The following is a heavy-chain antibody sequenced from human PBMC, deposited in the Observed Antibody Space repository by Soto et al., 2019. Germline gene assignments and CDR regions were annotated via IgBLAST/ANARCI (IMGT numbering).Heavy chain of an antibody. V-gene: IGHV1-2*02. CDR2: INPQTGGT. J-gene: IGHJ6*02. D-gene: IGHD2-2*01. CDR3: ARERYQVISDGMDV. CDR1: GYTFTGYY. Sequence: ASVKVSCKASGYTFTGYYIHWVREAPGQGLEWMGWINPQTGGTSYAQKFQGRATLSRDTSINTAYLELSRLTFDDAAVYFCARERYQVISDGMDVWGQGTTVTVSS.